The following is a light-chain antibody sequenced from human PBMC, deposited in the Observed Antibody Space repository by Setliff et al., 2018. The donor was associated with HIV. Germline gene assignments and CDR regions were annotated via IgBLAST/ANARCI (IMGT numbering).Light chain of an antibody. CDR3: LLSYYGTRV. V-gene: IGLV7-46*01. J-gene: IGLJ3*02. CDR2: DTR. CDR1: TGAVTSGHY. Sequence: QAVVTQEPSLTVSPGGTVTLTCGSSTGAVTSGHYPYWFQQKPGQAPRTLIYDTRNKHSWTPARFSGSLLGGKAALTLSGAQPADEAEYYCLLSYYGTRVFGGGTQLTVL.